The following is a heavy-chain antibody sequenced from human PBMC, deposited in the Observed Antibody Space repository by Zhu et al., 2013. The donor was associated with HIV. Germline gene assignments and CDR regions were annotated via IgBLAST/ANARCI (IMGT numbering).Heavy chain of an antibody. CDR1: GGSFSSYV. D-gene: IGHD5-18*01. CDR3: ARDRRTVEAALVIGLDY. V-gene: IGHV1-69*12. J-gene: IGHJ4*02. CDR2: IVPIFGTR. Sequence: QVQLVQSGAEVKKPGSSVKVSCKASGGSFSSYVISWVRQAPGQGLEWMGGIVPIFGTRNYAQKFQGRVTITADESTNTAYMELSSLRSEDTAVYYCARDRRTVEAALVIGLDYWGQGTLVTVSS.